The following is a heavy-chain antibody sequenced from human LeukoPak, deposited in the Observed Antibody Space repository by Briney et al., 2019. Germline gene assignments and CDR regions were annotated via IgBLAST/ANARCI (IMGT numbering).Heavy chain of an antibody. CDR2: IYYSGST. CDR1: GGSISSSSYY. V-gene: IGHV4-39*01. J-gene: IGHJ4*02. Sequence: SETLPLTCTVSGGSISSSSYYWGWIRQPPGKGLEWIGSIYYSGSTYYNPSLKSRVTISVDTSKNQFSLKLSSVTAADTAVYYCASLPGYSSSWDLYWGQGTLVTVSS. CDR3: ASLPGYSSSWDLY. D-gene: IGHD6-13*01.